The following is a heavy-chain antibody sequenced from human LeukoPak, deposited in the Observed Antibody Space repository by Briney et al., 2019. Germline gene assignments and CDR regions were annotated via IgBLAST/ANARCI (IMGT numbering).Heavy chain of an antibody. D-gene: IGHD1-1*01. J-gene: IGHJ5*02. V-gene: IGHV3-23*01. Sequence: GGSLRLSCAASGFTFSSYAMSWVRQAPGKGLEWVSGISGSGGSTYYAESVKGRFTISRDNSKNTLYLQMHSLIAADTAVYYCGSGPVGTTVPWGQGTLVTVSS. CDR2: ISGSGGST. CDR3: GSGPVGTTVP. CDR1: GFTFSSYA.